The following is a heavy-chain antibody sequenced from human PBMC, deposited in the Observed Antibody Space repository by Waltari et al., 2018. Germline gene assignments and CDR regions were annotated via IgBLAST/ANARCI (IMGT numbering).Heavy chain of an antibody. CDR1: GGSFSGYY. J-gene: IGHJ4*02. Sequence: QVQLQQWGAGLLKPSETLSLTCAVYGGSFSGYYGGWIRQPPGKGMEWIGEINHSGSTNYNPSLKSRVTISVDTSKNQFSLKLSSVTAADTAVYYCARALRWLDYWGQGTLVTVSS. CDR3: ARALRWLDY. D-gene: IGHD4-17*01. V-gene: IGHV4-34*01. CDR2: INHSGST.